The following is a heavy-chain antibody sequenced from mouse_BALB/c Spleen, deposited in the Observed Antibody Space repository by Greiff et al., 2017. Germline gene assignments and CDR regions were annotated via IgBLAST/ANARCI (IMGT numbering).Heavy chain of an antibody. CDR1: GYTFTSYW. D-gene: IGHD3-3*01. V-gene: IGHV1-87*01. CDR2: IYPGDGDT. Sequence: QVQLKQSGAELARPGASVKLSCKASGYTFTSYWMQWVKQRPGQGLEWIGAIYPGDGDTRYTQKFKGKATLTADKSSSTAYMQLSSLASEDSAVYYCARAGREPSWFAYWGQGTLVTVSA. J-gene: IGHJ3*01. CDR3: ARAGREPSWFAY.